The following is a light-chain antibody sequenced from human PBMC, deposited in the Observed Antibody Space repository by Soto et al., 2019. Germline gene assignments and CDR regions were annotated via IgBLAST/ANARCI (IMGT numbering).Light chain of an antibody. J-gene: IGLJ1*01. CDR2: DVS. CDR3: CSYAGSPYV. Sequence: QSALTQPRSVSGSPGQSVTISCTGTSSDVGGYNYVSWYQHHPGKAPKLMIYDVSKRPSGVPDRFSGSKSGNTASLTISGLQAEDEADYYCCSYAGSPYVFGTGTKLTV. V-gene: IGLV2-11*01. CDR1: SSDVGGYNY.